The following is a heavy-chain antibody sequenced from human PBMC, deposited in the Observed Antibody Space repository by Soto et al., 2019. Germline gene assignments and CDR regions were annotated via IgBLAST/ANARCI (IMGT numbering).Heavy chain of an antibody. CDR1: GGSISSYY. V-gene: IGHV4-59*01. CDR2: IYSSGGT. Sequence: PSETLSLTCSVSGGSISSYYWRWIRQSPGKGLEWIGYIYSSGGTNYNPSLKSRVTISVDTSKNQFSLKLSTVTAADTAAYYCARVLPPSYDRSGYSGFDMWGQGTMITV. CDR3: ARVLPPSYDRSGYSGFDM. D-gene: IGHD3-22*01. J-gene: IGHJ3*02.